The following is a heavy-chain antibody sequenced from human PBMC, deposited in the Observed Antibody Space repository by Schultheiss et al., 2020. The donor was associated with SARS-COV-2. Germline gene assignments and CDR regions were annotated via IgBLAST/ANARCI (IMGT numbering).Heavy chain of an antibody. CDR1: GFIFSNYE. Sequence: GESLKISCAASGFIFSNYEMNWVRQAPGRGLEWVSYISSSSSYIYYADSVKGRFTISRDNAKNSLYLQMNSLRAEDTAVYYCARIAMTGNDAFDIWGQGTMVTVSS. CDR2: ISSSSSYI. J-gene: IGHJ3*02. CDR3: ARIAMTGNDAFDI. D-gene: IGHD3-9*01. V-gene: IGHV3-21*05.